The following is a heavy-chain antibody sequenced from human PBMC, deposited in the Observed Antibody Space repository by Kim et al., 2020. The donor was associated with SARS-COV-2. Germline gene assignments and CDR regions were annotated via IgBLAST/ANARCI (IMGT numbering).Heavy chain of an antibody. D-gene: IGHD3-3*01. CDR2: INHSGGT. J-gene: IGHJ4*02. CDR1: GGSFSGYY. Sequence: SETLSLTCAVYGGSFSGYYWSWILQPPGKGLEWIGEINHSGGTNYNPSLTSRVTISLDTSKNQFSLNLSFVTAADSAVYYCARGSGIFGVVFLDYSGQGT. V-gene: IGHV4-34*01. CDR3: ARGSGIFGVVFLDY.